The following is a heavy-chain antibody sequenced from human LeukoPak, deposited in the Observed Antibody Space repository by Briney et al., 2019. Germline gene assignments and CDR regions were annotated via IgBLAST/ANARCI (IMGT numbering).Heavy chain of an antibody. V-gene: IGHV4-39*01. J-gene: IGHJ4*02. D-gene: IGHD3-10*01. CDR1: GGSISSSSYY. Sequence: PSETLSLTCTVSGGSISSSSYYWGWIRQPPGKGLEWIGSIYYSGSTYYNPSLKSRVTISVDTSKNQFSLKLSSVTAADTAVYYCASGLLWFGELFAQFDYWGQGTLATVSS. CDR3: ASGLLWFGELFAQFDY. CDR2: IYYSGST.